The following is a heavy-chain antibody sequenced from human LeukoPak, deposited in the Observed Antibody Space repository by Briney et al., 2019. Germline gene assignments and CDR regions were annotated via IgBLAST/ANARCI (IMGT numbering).Heavy chain of an antibody. CDR2: IYYSGST. Sequence: PSETLSLTCTVSGGSISSGGYYWSSIRQHPGKGLEWIGYIYYSGSTYYNPSLKSRVTILVDTSKNQFSLKLSSVTAADTAVYYCARTEYCGGDCYSDNWFDPWGQGTLVTVSS. D-gene: IGHD2-21*02. CDR3: ARTEYCGGDCYSDNWFDP. V-gene: IGHV4-31*03. J-gene: IGHJ5*02. CDR1: GGSISSGGYY.